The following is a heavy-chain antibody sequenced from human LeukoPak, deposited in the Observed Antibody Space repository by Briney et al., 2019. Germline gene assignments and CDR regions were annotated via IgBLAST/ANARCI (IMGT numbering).Heavy chain of an antibody. D-gene: IGHD2-2*01. CDR3: ARDHCSSISCHSGAFDI. J-gene: IGHJ3*02. V-gene: IGHV4-34*01. CDR2: IEHSGST. CDR1: GGSFSDYY. Sequence: TSETLSLTCAVYGGSFSDYYRSWIRQPPGKGREWIGEIEHSGSTNYNPSLKSRVTISVDTSKNQFSLKLSSVTAADTAVYYCARDHCSSISCHSGAFDIWGQGTMFTVSS.